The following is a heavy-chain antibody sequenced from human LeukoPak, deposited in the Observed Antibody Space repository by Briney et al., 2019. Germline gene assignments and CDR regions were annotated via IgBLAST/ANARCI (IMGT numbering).Heavy chain of an antibody. V-gene: IGHV1-18*01. J-gene: IGHJ4*02. CDR2: ISAYNGNT. CDR1: GYTFTSYG. Sequence: ASVKVSCKASGYTFTSYGISWVRQAPGQGLEWMGWISAYNGNTNYAQKVLGRVTMTTDTSTSTAYMELRSLRSDDTAVYYCARFWSGYYQDYWGQGTLVTVSS. CDR3: ARFWSGYYQDY. D-gene: IGHD3-3*01.